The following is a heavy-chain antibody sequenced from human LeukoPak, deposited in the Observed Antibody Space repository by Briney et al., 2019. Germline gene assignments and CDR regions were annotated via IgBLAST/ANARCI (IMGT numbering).Heavy chain of an antibody. CDR1: GFTFSSYA. D-gene: IGHD2-2*01. V-gene: IGHV3-30-3*01. J-gene: IGHJ5*02. Sequence: PGGSLRLSCAASGFTFSSYAMHWVRQAPGKGLEWVAVISYDGSNKYYADSVKGRFTISRDNSKNTLYLQMNSLRAEDAAVYYCAGDGGGYQLPLDWFDIWGQGTLVTVSS. CDR3: AGDGGGYQLPLDWFDI. CDR2: ISYDGSNK.